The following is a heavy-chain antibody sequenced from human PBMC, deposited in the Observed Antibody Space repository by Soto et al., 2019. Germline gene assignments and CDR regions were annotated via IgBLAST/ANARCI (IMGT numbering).Heavy chain of an antibody. Sequence: GASVKVSCKASGGTFSSYAISWVLQAPGQGLEWMGGIIPIFGTANYAQKFQGRVTITADESTSTAYMELSSLRSEDTAVYYCARGEYYYDSSGPKGPYYYYYYGMDVWGQGTTVTVSS. CDR1: GGTFSSYA. CDR2: IIPIFGTA. D-gene: IGHD3-22*01. CDR3: ARGEYYYDSSGPKGPYYYYYYGMDV. V-gene: IGHV1-69*13. J-gene: IGHJ6*02.